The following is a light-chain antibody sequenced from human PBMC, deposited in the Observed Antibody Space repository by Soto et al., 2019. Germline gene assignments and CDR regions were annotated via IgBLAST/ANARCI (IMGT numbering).Light chain of an antibody. CDR3: QSYDSSLIVSKV. CDR1: SSNIGAGYD. CDR2: ANS. Sequence: QSVLTQPPSVSGAPGQRVTISCSGSSSNIGAGYDVQWYRQFPLTAPKLIIYANSDRPSGVPDRFSGSKSGTSASLAITGLQAEDEADYYCQSYDSSLIVSKVFGTGTKVTVL. V-gene: IGLV1-40*01. J-gene: IGLJ1*01.